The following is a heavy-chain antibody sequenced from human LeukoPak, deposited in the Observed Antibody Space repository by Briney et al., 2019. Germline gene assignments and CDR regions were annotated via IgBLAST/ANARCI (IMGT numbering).Heavy chain of an antibody. CDR2: IWYDGSNE. J-gene: IGHJ4*02. D-gene: IGHD5-24*01. CDR3: ARDSISDAYNSDYFDF. CDR1: GFTFSTYG. V-gene: IGHV3-33*01. Sequence: GGSLRLSCAASGFTFSTYGMHWVRQAPGKGLEWVAVIWYDGSNEFYSDSVKGRFTISRHNSKNTLYLQMNSLRAEDTAVYYCARDSISDAYNSDYFDFWGQGTLVTVSS.